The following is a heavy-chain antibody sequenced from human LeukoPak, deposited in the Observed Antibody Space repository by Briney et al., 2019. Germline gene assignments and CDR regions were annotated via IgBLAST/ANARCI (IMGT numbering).Heavy chain of an antibody. D-gene: IGHD2-15*01. CDR1: GYSFASYW. Sequence: GESLKISCKGSGYSFASYWIGWVRQLPGKGLEWMGIIYPGDSDTRYSPSFQGQVTISADKSISTAYLQWSRLKASDTAMYYCARRSGVYCSGSSCYSGGWFDPWGQGTLVTVSS. CDR3: ARRSGVYCSGSSCYSGGWFDP. J-gene: IGHJ5*02. CDR2: IYPGDSDT. V-gene: IGHV5-51*01.